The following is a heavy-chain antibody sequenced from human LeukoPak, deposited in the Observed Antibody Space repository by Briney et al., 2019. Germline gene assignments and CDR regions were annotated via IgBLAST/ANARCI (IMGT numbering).Heavy chain of an antibody. J-gene: IGHJ4*02. CDR1: GGTFTNFA. V-gene: IGHV1-69*13. D-gene: IGHD3-3*01. CDR2: IIPMSGTA. Sequence: GASVKVSCKASGGTFTNFAISWVRQAPGQRLEWVGGIIPMSGTANYAQKFQGRVTITADESTSTAYMELSSLRSEDTAIYYCASPVKYYDTWSGYPPFDYWGQGTLVTVSS. CDR3: ASPVKYYDTWSGYPPFDY.